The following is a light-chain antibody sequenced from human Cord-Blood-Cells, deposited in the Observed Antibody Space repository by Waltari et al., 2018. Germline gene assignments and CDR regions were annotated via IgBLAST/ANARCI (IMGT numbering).Light chain of an antibody. Sequence: EVVLTQSPAPLSLSLGDRATLSCRASQSVSSYLAWYQQQPGQAPRLLIYDASNRATGIPARFSGSGSGTDFTLTISSLEPEDFAVYYCQQRSNWPPLTFGGGTKGEIK. CDR3: QQRSNWPPLT. CDR1: QSVSSY. V-gene: IGKV3-11*01. J-gene: IGKJ4*01. CDR2: DAS.